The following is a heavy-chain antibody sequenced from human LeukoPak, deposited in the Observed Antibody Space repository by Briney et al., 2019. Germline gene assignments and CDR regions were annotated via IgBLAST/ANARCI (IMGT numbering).Heavy chain of an antibody. D-gene: IGHD3-16*01. CDR3: ARVGGAQSPTYFDY. J-gene: IGHJ4*02. CDR2: INHSGST. CDR1: GGSFSGYY. V-gene: IGHV4-34*01. Sequence: PSETLSLTCAVYGGSFSGYYWSWIRQPPGKGLEWIGEINHSGSTNYNPSLKSRVTTSVDTSKNQFSLKLSSVTAADTAVYYCARVGGAQSPTYFDYWGQGTLVTVSS.